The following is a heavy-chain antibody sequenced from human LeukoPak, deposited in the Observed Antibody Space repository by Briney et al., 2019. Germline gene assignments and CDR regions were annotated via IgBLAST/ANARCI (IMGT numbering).Heavy chain of an antibody. J-gene: IGHJ2*01. CDR3: ARAGTTGTTTDL. Sequence: SETLSLTCTVSGGSISSHYWSWIRQPPGKGLEWIGYIYYSGRTNYNPSLKSRVLISVDTSKNQFSLKLSSVTAADTAVYYCARAGTTGTTTDLWGRDTLVTVSS. CDR1: GGSISSHY. V-gene: IGHV4-59*11. D-gene: IGHD1-1*01. CDR2: IYYSGRT.